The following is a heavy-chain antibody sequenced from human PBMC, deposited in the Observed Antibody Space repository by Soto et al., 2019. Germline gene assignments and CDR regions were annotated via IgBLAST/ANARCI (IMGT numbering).Heavy chain of an antibody. V-gene: IGHV4-31*03. CDR1: GASIISGQFY. CDR3: VREGGTGFSLFDF. D-gene: IGHD3-9*01. CDR2: SSRSGST. Sequence: QVQLQESGPGLVKPSQTLSLTCTVSGASIISGQFYCGWVRQQPGKGLEWIGYSSRSGSTYYNPSLKSRVIIPVDTSKNEFSLKLLTVTAADTAVYYCVREGGTGFSLFDFWGRGTLVTVSS. J-gene: IGHJ2*01.